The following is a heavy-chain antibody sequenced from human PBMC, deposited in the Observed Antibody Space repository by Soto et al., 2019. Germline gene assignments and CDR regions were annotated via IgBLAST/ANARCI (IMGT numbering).Heavy chain of an antibody. CDR3: ATWREREHAYDI. D-gene: IGHD1-1*01. CDR2: LYDVDGS. Sequence: GWSLRLSCSASGLSISGKKNVAFVRQAPGKGLEWVSALYDVDGSFYADSVKGRFTTSSDRSKTTVYLQMNDLRPGDTAVYYCATWREREHAYDIWGQGATVTVSS. CDR1: GLSISGKK. V-gene: IGHV3-53*01. J-gene: IGHJ3*02.